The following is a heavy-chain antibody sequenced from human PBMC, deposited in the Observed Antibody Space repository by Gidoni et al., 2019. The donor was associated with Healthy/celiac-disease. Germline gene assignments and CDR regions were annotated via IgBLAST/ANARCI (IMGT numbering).Heavy chain of an antibody. J-gene: IGHJ5*02. CDR2: ISYDGSNK. CDR3: ARDGRGGYSYEGWFDP. CDR1: GFPFRSYA. V-gene: IGHV3-30-3*01. D-gene: IGHD5-18*01. Sequence: QVQLVESGGGVVQPGRSLRLSCAASGFPFRSYAMHWVRQAPGKGLEWVAVISYDGSNKYYADSVKGRFTISRDNSKNTLYLQMNSLRAEDTAVYYCARDGRGGYSYEGWFDPGAREPWSPSPQ.